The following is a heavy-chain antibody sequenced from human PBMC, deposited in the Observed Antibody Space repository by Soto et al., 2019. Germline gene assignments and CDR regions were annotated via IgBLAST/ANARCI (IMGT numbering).Heavy chain of an antibody. CDR2: IRNKTNTYAT. V-gene: IGHV3-73*01. CDR1: GFTFSDSA. D-gene: IGHD6-6*01. J-gene: IGHJ4*02. Sequence: EVQLVESGGGLVQPGGSLKLSCAASGFTFSDSAMHWVRQASGKGLEWVGRIRNKTNTYATAYAASVEGRFTISRDDSKNTAYLQMNSLKTEDTAVYSCTTGIAARPPGWGQGTLVTVSS. CDR3: TTGIAARPPG.